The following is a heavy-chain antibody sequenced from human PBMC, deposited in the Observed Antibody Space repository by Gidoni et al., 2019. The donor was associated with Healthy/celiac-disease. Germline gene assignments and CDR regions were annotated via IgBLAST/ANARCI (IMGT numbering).Heavy chain of an antibody. D-gene: IGHD6-19*01. CDR1: GFTFDDYA. Sequence: EVQLVESGGGLVQPGRSLRLSCAASGFTFDDYAMHWVRQAPGKGLEWVSGISWNSGSIGYADSVKGRFTISRDNAKNSLYLQMNSLRAEDTALYYCAKDLPGGWEGGYGMDVWGQGTTVTVSS. J-gene: IGHJ6*02. V-gene: IGHV3-9*01. CDR2: ISWNSGSI. CDR3: AKDLPGGWEGGYGMDV.